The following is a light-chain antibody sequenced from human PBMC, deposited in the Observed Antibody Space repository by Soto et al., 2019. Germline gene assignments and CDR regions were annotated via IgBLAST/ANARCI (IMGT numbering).Light chain of an antibody. CDR3: GPYPTSTPLEV. J-gene: IGLJ1*01. Sequence: QSVLTQPASVTGSPGQSITISCTGTSSDVGGYKFVSWYQQHPGKAPKLMIYEVNHRPSGVSNRFSGSKSGNTASLTISGRQPEDGGDYYCGPYPTSTPLEVLETGTKVT. CDR2: EVN. V-gene: IGLV2-14*01. CDR1: SSDVGGYKF.